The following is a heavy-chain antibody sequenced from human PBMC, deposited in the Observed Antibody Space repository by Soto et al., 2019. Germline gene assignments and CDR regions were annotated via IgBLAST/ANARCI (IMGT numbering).Heavy chain of an antibody. D-gene: IGHD3-22*01. CDR1: GFTFGTYS. CDR3: ASAKYYYDSSGYYYFDY. J-gene: IGHJ4*02. CDR2: ISTGSSTI. V-gene: IGHV3-48*02. Sequence: HPGGSLRLSCAASGFTFGTYSMNWVRQAPGKGLEWVSYISTGSSTINYADSVKGRFTISRDNAKNSLYLQMNSLRDEDTAVYYCASAKYYYDSSGYYYFDYWGQGTLVTVSS.